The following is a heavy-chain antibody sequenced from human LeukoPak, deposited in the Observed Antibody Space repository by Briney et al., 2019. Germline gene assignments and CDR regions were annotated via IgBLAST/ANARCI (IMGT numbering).Heavy chain of an antibody. CDR3: ARVCSGGSCSTDY. V-gene: IGHV3-33*08. J-gene: IGHJ4*02. Sequence: GGSLRLSCAASGFVFSSYWMSWVRQAPGKGLEWVAVIWYDGSNKYYADSVKGRFTISRDNSKNTLYLQMNSLRAEDTAVYYCARVCSGGSCSTDYWGQGTLVTVSS. D-gene: IGHD2-15*01. CDR1: GFVFSSYW. CDR2: IWYDGSNK.